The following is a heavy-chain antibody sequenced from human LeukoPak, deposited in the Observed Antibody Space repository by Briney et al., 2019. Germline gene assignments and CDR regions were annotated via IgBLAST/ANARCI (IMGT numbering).Heavy chain of an antibody. D-gene: IGHD2-2*01. CDR3: ARGEYCSSTSCFLSAEYFQH. CDR2: IKQDGSEK. Sequence: PGGSLRLSCAASGFTFSSYEMNWVRQAPGKGLEWVANIKQDGSEKYYVDSVKGRFTISRDNAKNSLYLQMNSLRAEDTAVYYCARGEYCSSTSCFLSAEYFQHWGQGTLVTVSS. CDR1: GFTFSSYE. J-gene: IGHJ1*01. V-gene: IGHV3-7*01.